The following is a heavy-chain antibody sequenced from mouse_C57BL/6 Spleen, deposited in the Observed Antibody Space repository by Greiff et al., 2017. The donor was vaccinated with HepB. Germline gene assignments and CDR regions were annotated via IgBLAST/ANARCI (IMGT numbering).Heavy chain of an antibody. J-gene: IGHJ2*01. CDR2: IDPSDSDT. D-gene: IGHD3-3*01. Sequence: QVQLQQPGAELVRPGSSVKLSCKASGYTFTSYWMHWVKQRPIQGLEWIGNIDPSDSDTHYNQKFKDKATLTVDKSSSTAYMQLSSLTSEDSAVYYCAREGPLDYWGQGTTLTVSS. V-gene: IGHV1-52*01. CDR3: AREGPLDY. CDR1: GYTFTSYW.